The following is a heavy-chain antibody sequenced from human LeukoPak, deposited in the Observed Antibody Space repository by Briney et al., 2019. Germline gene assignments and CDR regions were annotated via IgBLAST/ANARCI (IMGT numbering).Heavy chain of an antibody. CDR1: GFTFSSHV. CDR2: IWYDGGNK. Sequence: GGSLRLSCAASGFTFSSHVMHWIRQAPGTGLEWVAVIWYDGGNKYYADSVKGRFTISRDNSMNTLYLQMKSLRAEDTAVYYCARVAPIYSSSLYYLDYWGQGTLVTVSS. J-gene: IGHJ4*02. D-gene: IGHD6-13*01. V-gene: IGHV3-33*01. CDR3: ARVAPIYSSSLYYLDY.